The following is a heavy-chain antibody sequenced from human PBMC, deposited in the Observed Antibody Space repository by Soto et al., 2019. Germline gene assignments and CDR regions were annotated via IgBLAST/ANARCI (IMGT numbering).Heavy chain of an antibody. J-gene: IGHJ4*02. Sequence: GWSLRLSCAASGFTFSTYAMHWVRQAPGKGLEYVSAISSNGGSTYYANSVKGRFTISRDNSKNTLYLQMGSLRAEDMAVYYCAREYCSSTSCTYDCWGQGTLVTVSS. CDR2: ISSNGGST. V-gene: IGHV3-64*01. D-gene: IGHD2-2*01. CDR3: AREYCSSTSCTYDC. CDR1: GFTFSTYA.